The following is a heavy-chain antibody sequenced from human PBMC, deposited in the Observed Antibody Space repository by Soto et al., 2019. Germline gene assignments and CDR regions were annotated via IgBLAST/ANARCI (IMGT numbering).Heavy chain of an antibody. D-gene: IGHD6-6*01. V-gene: IGHV3-23*01. CDR3: ARDGTKDSSSSHFDY. J-gene: IGHJ4*02. CDR1: EFTFSSCA. CDR2: INDGGGDT. Sequence: GGSLRLSCSASEFTFSSCAMSWVRQAPGKGLEWVSAINDGGGDTYYTNSVRGRFTISRDNSKNTLYLQMNSLRAEDTAVYYCARDGTKDSSSSHFDYWGQGTLVTVSS.